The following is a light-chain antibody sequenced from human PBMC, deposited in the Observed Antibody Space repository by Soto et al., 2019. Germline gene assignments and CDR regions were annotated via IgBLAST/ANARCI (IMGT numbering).Light chain of an antibody. CDR2: ATS. CDR1: HDISRW. J-gene: IGKJ2*01. CDR3: QQATTIPYT. Sequence: DIPMTQSPSSVSASVGDRVTITCRASHDISRWLAWYQQKPGKAPKLLISATSNLQSGVPSRFSGSGSVTDFTLTISSLQPEDFATYYCQQATTIPYTFGQGTNLEIK. V-gene: IGKV1-12*01.